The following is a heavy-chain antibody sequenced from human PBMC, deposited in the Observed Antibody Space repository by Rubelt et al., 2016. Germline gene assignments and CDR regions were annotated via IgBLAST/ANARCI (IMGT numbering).Heavy chain of an antibody. J-gene: IGHJ3*02. CDR3: ARVPLRFKRDAFDI. D-gene: IGHD3-3*01. Sequence: YDGSNKYYADSVKGRFTISRDNSKNTLYLQMNSLRAEDTAVYYCARVPLRFKRDAFDIWGQGTMVTVSS. CDR2: YDGSNK. V-gene: IGHV3-30*01.